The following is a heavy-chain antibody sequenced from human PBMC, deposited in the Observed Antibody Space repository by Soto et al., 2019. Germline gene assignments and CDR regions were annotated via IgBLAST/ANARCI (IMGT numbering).Heavy chain of an antibody. D-gene: IGHD3-22*01. J-gene: IGHJ6*02. V-gene: IGHV3-21*01. CDR1: GFTFSSYS. CDR2: ISSSSSYI. CDR3: ARMVWAVVENGMDV. Sequence: EVQLVESGGGLVKPGGSLRLSCAASGFTFSSYSMNWVRQAPGKGLEWVSSISSSSSYIYYADSVKGRFTISRDNAKNSLYLQMNSLRAEDTAVYYCARMVWAVVENGMDVWGQGTTVTVSS.